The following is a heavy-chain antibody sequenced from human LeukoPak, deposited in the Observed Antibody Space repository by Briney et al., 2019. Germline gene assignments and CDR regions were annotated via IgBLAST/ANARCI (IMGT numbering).Heavy chain of an antibody. V-gene: IGHV1-18*01. CDR1: GYTFTSYG. D-gene: IGHD3-3*01. CDR2: ISAYNGNT. Sequence: ASVQVSCKASGYTFTSYGISWLRQAPGHGLEWMGWISAYNGNTNYAQKLQGRVTMTRNTSISTAYMELSSLRSEDTAVYYCARDRYDFWSGLDVWGQGTTVTVSS. CDR3: ARDRYDFWSGLDV. J-gene: IGHJ6*02.